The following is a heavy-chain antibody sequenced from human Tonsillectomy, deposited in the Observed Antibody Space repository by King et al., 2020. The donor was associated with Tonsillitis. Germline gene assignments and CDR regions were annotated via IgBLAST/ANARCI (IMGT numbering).Heavy chain of an antibody. D-gene: IGHD3-22*01. CDR3: VKDIGGYYGRYVDH. CDR1: GFTFSDFA. J-gene: IGHJ4*02. V-gene: IGHV3-23*01. Sequence: VQMLESGGDLVQPGGSLRLSCAASGFTFSDFAMSWVRQAPGKGLEWVSGVSGGGGATYYADSGKGRITISRDNSKNTLFLQMHSLRAEDTAVYYCVKDIGGYYGRYVDHWGQGILVTVSS. CDR2: VSGGGGAT.